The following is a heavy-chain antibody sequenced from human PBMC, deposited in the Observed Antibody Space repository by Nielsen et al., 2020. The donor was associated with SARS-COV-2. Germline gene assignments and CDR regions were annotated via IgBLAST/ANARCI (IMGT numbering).Heavy chain of an antibody. J-gene: IGHJ4*02. CDR2: IYYSGNT. Sequence: GSLRLSCAVSGGSITTYYWHWIRQSPGKGLEWIGYIYYSGNTNYNPSLKSRVTISVDTSKNQFSLKLSSVTAADTAVYYCARDDDNWGSLAYWGQGTLVTASS. CDR3: ARDDDNWGSLAY. CDR1: GGSITTYY. V-gene: IGHV4-59*13. D-gene: IGHD7-27*01.